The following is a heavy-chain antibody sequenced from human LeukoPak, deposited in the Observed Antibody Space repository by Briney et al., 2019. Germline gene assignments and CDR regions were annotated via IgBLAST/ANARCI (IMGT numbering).Heavy chain of an antibody. D-gene: IGHD2-2*01. CDR2: ISSSSSTI. CDR1: GFTFSSYS. Sequence: PGGSLRLSCAASGFTFSSYSMNWVRQAPGKGLEWVSYISSSSSTIYYADSVKGRFTISRDNAKNSLYLQMNSLRAEDTAVYYCAKEVERIVVVPAAIDYWGQGTLVTVSS. J-gene: IGHJ4*02. CDR3: AKEVERIVVVPAAIDY. V-gene: IGHV3-48*01.